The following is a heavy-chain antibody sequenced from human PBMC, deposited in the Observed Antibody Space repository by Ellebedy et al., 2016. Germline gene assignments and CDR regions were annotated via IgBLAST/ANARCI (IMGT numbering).Heavy chain of an antibody. D-gene: IGHD6-13*01. CDR2: ISWNSGSI. CDR3: AKSPTAGTSIPPDY. V-gene: IGHV3-9*01. CDR1: GFTFDDYA. J-gene: IGHJ4*02. Sequence: GGSLRLSCAASGFTFDDYAMHWVRQAPGKGLEWVSGISWNSGSIGYADSVKGRFTISRDNAKNSLYLQMNSLRAEDTALYYCAKSPTAGTSIPPDYWGQGTLVTVSS.